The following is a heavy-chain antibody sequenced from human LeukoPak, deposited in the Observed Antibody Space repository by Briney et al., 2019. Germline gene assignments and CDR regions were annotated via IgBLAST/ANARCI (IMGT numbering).Heavy chain of an antibody. J-gene: IGHJ6*03. D-gene: IGHD2-15*01. Sequence: GGSLRLSCAASGFTFSRYWMSWVRQAPGKGLEWVANIKEDGSEKYYVASVKGRLTISRDNAKNSLSLQIKSLRAEDTAVYYCARQKAVVVVAATPDEDYGDYVDYYYYMDVWGKGTTVTVSS. CDR3: ARQKAVVVVAATPDEDYGDYVDYYYYMDV. V-gene: IGHV3-7*01. CDR2: IKEDGSEK. CDR1: GFTFSRYW.